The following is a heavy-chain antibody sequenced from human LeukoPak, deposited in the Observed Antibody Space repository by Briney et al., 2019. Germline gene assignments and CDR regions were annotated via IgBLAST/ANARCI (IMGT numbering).Heavy chain of an antibody. CDR1: GFTFSSYE. CDR2: ISGSGGST. D-gene: IGHD3-22*01. V-gene: IGHV3-23*01. Sequence: GGSLRLSCAASGFTFSSYEMNWVRQAPGKGLEWVSGISGSGGSTYYADSVKGRFTISRDNSKNTLYLQMNSLRAEDTAVYYCAKEDSSGYYVRAFDIWGQGTMVTVSS. CDR3: AKEDSSGYYVRAFDI. J-gene: IGHJ3*02.